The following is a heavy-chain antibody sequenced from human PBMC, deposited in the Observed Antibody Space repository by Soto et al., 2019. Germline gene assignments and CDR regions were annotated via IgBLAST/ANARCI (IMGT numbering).Heavy chain of an antibody. V-gene: IGHV3-23*01. CDR1: GFSFSGYA. CDR2: TGASGRTT. D-gene: IGHD1-20*01. Sequence: GGSLRLSCAASGFSFSGYAMTWVRQAPGKGLEWVSTTGASGRTTYYADSVKGRFTVSRDNSKNTLDLQMSSLRADDTAVYYCATVHNTSRSFDYWGQGTLVTVSS. J-gene: IGHJ4*02. CDR3: ATVHNTSRSFDY.